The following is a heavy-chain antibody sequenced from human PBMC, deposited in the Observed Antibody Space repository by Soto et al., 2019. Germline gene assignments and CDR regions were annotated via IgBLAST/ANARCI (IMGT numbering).Heavy chain of an antibody. J-gene: IGHJ4*02. Sequence: PEGSLRLSCAASGFTFSSYGMHWVRQAPGKGLEWVAVISYDGTNKYYADSVKGRFTISRDNSKNTLYLQMNSLRAEDTAVYYCAGGYGLTYFDYWGQGTLVTVSS. CDR1: GFTFSSYG. CDR3: AGGYGLTYFDY. D-gene: IGHD1-1*01. V-gene: IGHV3-30*03. CDR2: ISYDGTNK.